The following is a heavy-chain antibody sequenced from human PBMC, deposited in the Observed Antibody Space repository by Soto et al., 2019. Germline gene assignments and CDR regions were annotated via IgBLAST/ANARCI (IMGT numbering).Heavy chain of an antibody. D-gene: IGHD3-22*01. CDR1: GFTFSSYA. CDR3: AKGYDSSGYYYVTDY. V-gene: IGHV3-23*01. J-gene: IGHJ4*02. CDR2: ISGSGGNT. Sequence: GGYLRLSCAASGFTFSSYAMSWVRQAPGKGLEWVSSISGSGGNTYYTDSVKGRFTISRDNSKNTLYLQMNSLRAEDTAVYYCAKGYDSSGYYYVTDYWGQGT.